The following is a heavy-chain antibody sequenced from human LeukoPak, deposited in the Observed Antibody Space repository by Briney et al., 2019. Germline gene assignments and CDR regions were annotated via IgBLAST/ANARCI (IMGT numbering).Heavy chain of an antibody. D-gene: IGHD5-18*01. J-gene: IGHJ6*02. V-gene: IGHV3-53*01. Sequence: GGSLRLSCAASGFTVSSNYISWVRQAPGKGLEWVSVIYSGGSTYYADSVTGRFTISRDNSKNTLYLQMNSLRAEDTAVYYCARPIGIQLYYGMDVWGQGTTVTVSS. CDR3: ARPIGIQLYYGMDV. CDR2: IYSGGST. CDR1: GFTVSSNY.